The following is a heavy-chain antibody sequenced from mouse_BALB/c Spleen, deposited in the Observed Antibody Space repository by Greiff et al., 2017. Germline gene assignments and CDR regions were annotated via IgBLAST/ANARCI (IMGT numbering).Heavy chain of an antibody. V-gene: IGHV1-9*01. J-gene: IGHJ4*01. D-gene: IGHD2-4*01. CDR3: VMITTVYYAMDY. CDR1: GYTFSSYW. CDR2: ILPGSGST. Sequence: QVQLKESGAELMKPGASVKISCKATGYTFSSYWIEWVKQRPGHGLEWIGEILPGSGSTNYNEKFKGKATFTADTSSNTAYMQLSSLTSEDSAVYYCVMITTVYYAMDYWGQGTSVTVSS.